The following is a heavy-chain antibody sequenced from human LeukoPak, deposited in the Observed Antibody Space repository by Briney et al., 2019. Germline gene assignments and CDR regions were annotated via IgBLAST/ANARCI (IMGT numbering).Heavy chain of an antibody. D-gene: IGHD2-2*01. CDR1: GFTFSSYG. V-gene: IGHV3-30*02. CDR2: IRYDGSNK. CDR3: AKSSFYCSSTSCYGPDYYYYYMDV. Sequence: GGSLRLSCAASGFTFSSYGMHWVRQAPGKGLEWVAFIRYDGSNKYYADSVKGRFTTSRDNSKNTLYLQMNSLRAEDTAVYYCAKSSFYCSSTSCYGPDYYYYYMDVWGKGTTVTVSS. J-gene: IGHJ6*03.